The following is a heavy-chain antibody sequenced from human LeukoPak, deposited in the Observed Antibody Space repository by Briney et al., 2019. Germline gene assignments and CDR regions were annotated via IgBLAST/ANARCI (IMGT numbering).Heavy chain of an antibody. CDR2: ISGSGGST. J-gene: IGHJ4*02. CDR3: AKLGRYYYGSGSPYYFDY. D-gene: IGHD3-10*01. CDR1: GFTFSGYA. V-gene: IGHV3-23*01. Sequence: PGRSLRLSCAASGFTFSGYAMSWVRQAPGKGLEWVSAISGSGGSTYYADSVKGRFTISRDNSKNTLYLQMNSLRAEDTAVYYCAKLGRYYYGSGSPYYFDYWGQGTLVTVSS.